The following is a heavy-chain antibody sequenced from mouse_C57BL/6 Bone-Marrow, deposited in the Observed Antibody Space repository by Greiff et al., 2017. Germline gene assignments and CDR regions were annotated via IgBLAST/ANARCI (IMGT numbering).Heavy chain of an antibody. CDR3: ARYYDLDY. CDR1: GYAFTNYL. CDR2: INPGSGGT. V-gene: IGHV1-54*01. D-gene: IGHD2-4*01. Sequence: VMLVESGAELVRPGTSVKVSCKASGYAFTNYLIEWVKQRPGQGLEWIGVINPGSGGTNYNEKFKGKATLTADKSSSTAYMQLSSLTSEDSAVYFCARYYDLDYWGQGTTLTVSS. J-gene: IGHJ2*01.